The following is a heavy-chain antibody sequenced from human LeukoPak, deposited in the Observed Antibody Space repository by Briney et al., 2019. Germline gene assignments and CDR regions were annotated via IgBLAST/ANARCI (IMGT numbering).Heavy chain of an antibody. D-gene: IGHD3-22*01. CDR3: AKDGYYYDSSGFDQ. J-gene: IGHJ4*02. Sequence: GGSLRLSCVASGFTFSAYAMSWVRQAPGRGLEWVSGLSGNGKNTYYADSVKGRLTISRDNSKNTLYLQMNSLRVEDTAVYYCAKDGYYYDSSGFDQWGQGTPVTVSS. V-gene: IGHV3-23*01. CDR1: GFTFSAYA. CDR2: LSGNGKNT.